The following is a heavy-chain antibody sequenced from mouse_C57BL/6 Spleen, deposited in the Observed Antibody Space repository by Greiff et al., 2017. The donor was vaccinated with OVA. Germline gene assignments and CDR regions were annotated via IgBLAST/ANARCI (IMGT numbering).Heavy chain of an antibody. D-gene: IGHD1-1*01. CDR1: GYTFTDYY. V-gene: IGHV1-84*01. Sequence: LMESGPELVKPGASVKISCKASGYTFTDYYINWVKQRPGQGLEWIGWIYPGSGNTKYNEKFKGKATLTVDTSSSTAYMQLSSLTSEDSAVYFCATYYYGSRGYAMDYWGQGTSVTVSS. J-gene: IGHJ4*01. CDR2: IYPGSGNT. CDR3: ATYYYGSRGYAMDY.